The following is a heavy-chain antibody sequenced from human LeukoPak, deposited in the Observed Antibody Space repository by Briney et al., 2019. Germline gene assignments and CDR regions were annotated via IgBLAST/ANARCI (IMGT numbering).Heavy chain of an antibody. V-gene: IGHV3-49*04. CDR1: GFTFGDYV. CDR2: IRSKAYGGTT. Sequence: GGSLRLSCTASGFTFGDYVMSWVRQAPGKGLEWVGFIRSKAYGGTTKNAASVKGRFTISRDDSRSIAYLQMNSLKTEDTAVYYCTRRYNYDSSGYYYVRDAFDIWGQGTLVTVSS. CDR3: TRRYNYDSSGYYYVRDAFDI. J-gene: IGHJ3*02. D-gene: IGHD3-22*01.